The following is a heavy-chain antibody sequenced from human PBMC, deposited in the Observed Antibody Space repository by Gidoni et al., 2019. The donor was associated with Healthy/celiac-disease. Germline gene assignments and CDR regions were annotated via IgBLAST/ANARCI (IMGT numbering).Heavy chain of an antibody. CDR3: AKGLDCSGGSCYYYYYMDV. CDR1: GFTFSSYA. J-gene: IGHJ6*03. D-gene: IGHD2-15*01. V-gene: IGHV3-23*01. Sequence: EVQLLESGGGLVQPGGSLRLSCAASGFTFSSYAMSWVRQAPGKGLEWVSAISGSGGSTYYADSVKGRFTISRDNSKNTLYLQMNSLRAEDTAVYYCAKGLDCSGGSCYYYYYMDVWGKGTTVTVSS. CDR2: ISGSGGST.